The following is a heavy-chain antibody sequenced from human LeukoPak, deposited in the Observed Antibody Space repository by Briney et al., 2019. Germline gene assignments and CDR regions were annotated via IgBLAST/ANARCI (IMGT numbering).Heavy chain of an antibody. J-gene: IGHJ4*02. CDR1: GGTFSSYA. Sequence: GASVKVSCKASGGTFSSYAISWVRQAPGQGLEWTGGIIPIFGTANYAQKFQGRVTITADESTSTAYVELSSLRSEDTAVYYCAREGNYGDYTLGYWGQGTLVTVSS. V-gene: IGHV1-69*01. CDR2: IIPIFGTA. CDR3: AREGNYGDYTLGY. D-gene: IGHD4-17*01.